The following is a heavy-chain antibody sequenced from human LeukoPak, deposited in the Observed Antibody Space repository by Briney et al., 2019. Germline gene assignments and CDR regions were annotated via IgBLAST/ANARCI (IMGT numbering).Heavy chain of an antibody. Sequence: SETLSLTCTVSGGSISSGGYYWSWIRQHPGKGLEWIGYIYYSGSTYYNPSLKSRVTISVDTSKNQFSLKQSSVTAADTAVYYCARASSYYFDYWGQGTLVTVSS. V-gene: IGHV4-31*03. J-gene: IGHJ4*02. CDR2: IYYSGST. CDR1: GGSISSGGYY. D-gene: IGHD3-16*02. CDR3: ARASSYYFDY.